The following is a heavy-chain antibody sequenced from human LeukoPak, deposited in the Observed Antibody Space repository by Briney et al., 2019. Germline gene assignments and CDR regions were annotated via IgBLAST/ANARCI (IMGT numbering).Heavy chain of an antibody. Sequence: GGSLRLSCAASGFTFSSYSMNWVRQAPGKGLEWVSSISSSSSYIYYADSVKGRFTISRDNAKNSLYLQMNSLRAEDTAVYYCAREKSYGIAARLFDYWGQGTLVTVSS. V-gene: IGHV3-21*01. D-gene: IGHD6-6*01. J-gene: IGHJ4*02. CDR3: AREKSYGIAARLFDY. CDR1: GFTFSSYS. CDR2: ISSSSSYI.